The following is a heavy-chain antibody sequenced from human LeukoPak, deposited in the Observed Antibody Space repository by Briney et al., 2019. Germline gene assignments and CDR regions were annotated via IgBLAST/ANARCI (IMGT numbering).Heavy chain of an antibody. V-gene: IGHV1-18*04. J-gene: IGHJ4*02. CDR1: GYTFTSYG. Sequence: ASVKVSCKASGYTFTSYGISWVRQAPGQGLEWMGWISAYNGNTNYAQKLQGRVTMTTDTSTSTAYMELRSLRSDDTAVYYCARDRPSLYGSGSSFYYRGQGTLVTVSS. D-gene: IGHD3-10*01. CDR2: ISAYNGNT. CDR3: ARDRPSLYGSGSSFYY.